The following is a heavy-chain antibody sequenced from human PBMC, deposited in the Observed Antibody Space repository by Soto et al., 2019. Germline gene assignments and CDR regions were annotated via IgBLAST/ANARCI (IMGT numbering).Heavy chain of an antibody. D-gene: IGHD3-3*01. J-gene: IGHJ3*02. CDR3: AREIWSGSDAFDI. V-gene: IGHV3-48*03. Sequence: EVQLVESGGGLVQPGGSLRLSCATSVFTFSIYEMNWVRQAPGKGLEWVSYISTSGTTVYYADSVKGRFTISRDNARNSLFLQMNSLRAEDTAIYYFAREIWSGSDAFDIWGQGTMITVSS. CDR2: ISTSGTTV. CDR1: VFTFSIYE.